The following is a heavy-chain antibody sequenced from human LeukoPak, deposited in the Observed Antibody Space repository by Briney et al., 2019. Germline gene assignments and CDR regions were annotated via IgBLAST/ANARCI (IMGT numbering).Heavy chain of an antibody. D-gene: IGHD3-3*01. Sequence: GASVKVSCKASGYTFTGYYMHCVRQAPGQGLEWMEGINPNSGGTNYAQKFQGRVTMTRDTSISTAYMELSRLRSDDTAVYYCARDPAREYYDFWSGYYTRAFDIXXXGTMVTVSS. CDR3: ARDPAREYYDFWSGYYTRAFDI. CDR2: INPNSGGT. J-gene: IGHJ3*02. V-gene: IGHV1-2*02. CDR1: GYTFTGYY.